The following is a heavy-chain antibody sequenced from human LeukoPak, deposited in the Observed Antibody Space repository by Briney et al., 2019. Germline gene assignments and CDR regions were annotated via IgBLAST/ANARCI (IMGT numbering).Heavy chain of an antibody. CDR3: AKDGSGGWYDLYYFDY. CDR1: GFTFSSYA. CDR2: ISYDGSNK. V-gene: IGHV3-30*04. J-gene: IGHJ4*02. Sequence: GGSLRLSCAASGFTFSSYAMHWVRQAPGKGLEWVAVISYDGSNKYYADSVKGRFTISRDNSKNTLYLQMNSLRAEDTAVYYCAKDGSGGWYDLYYFDYWGQGTLVTVSS. D-gene: IGHD6-19*01.